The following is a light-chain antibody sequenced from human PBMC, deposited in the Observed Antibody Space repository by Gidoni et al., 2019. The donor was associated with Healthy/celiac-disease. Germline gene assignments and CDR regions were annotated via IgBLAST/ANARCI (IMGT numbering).Light chain of an antibody. CDR2: GAS. J-gene: IGKJ1*01. V-gene: IGKV3-20*01. Sequence: EIVLTQSPGTLSLSPGERATLSCRASQSVSSSYLAWYQQKPGQAPRLLIYGASSRATGIPDRFSGSGSGTDFTLTISILEPEDCAVYYCQQYGSSSWTFXQXTKVEIK. CDR3: QQYGSSSWT. CDR1: QSVSSSY.